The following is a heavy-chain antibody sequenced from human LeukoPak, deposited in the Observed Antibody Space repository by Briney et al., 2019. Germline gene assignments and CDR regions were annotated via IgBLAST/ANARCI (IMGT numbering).Heavy chain of an antibody. Sequence: SVKVSCKASGGTFSSYAISWVRQAPGQGLEWMGGIIPIFGTANYAQKFQGRVTITTDESTSTAYMELSSLRSEDTAVYYCARGCSGGSCYDYYFDYWGHGTLVTVSS. V-gene: IGHV1-69*05. CDR1: GGTFSSYA. J-gene: IGHJ4*03. CDR3: ARGCSGGSCYDYYFDY. D-gene: IGHD2-15*01. CDR2: IIPIFGTA.